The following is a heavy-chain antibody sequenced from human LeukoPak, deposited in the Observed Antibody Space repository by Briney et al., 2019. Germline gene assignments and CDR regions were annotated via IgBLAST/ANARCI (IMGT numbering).Heavy chain of an antibody. Sequence: PGGSLRLSCAASGFTFSTSWMSWVRQAPGKGLEWVANIKQDGSEKYHVDSVKGRFTISRDNAKNSLYLQMNSLRVDDTAVYYCARRPSIVLMVYAIPENAFDIWGQGTMVTVSS. D-gene: IGHD2-8*01. J-gene: IGHJ3*02. V-gene: IGHV3-7*01. CDR1: GFTFSTSW. CDR2: IKQDGSEK. CDR3: ARRPSIVLMVYAIPENAFDI.